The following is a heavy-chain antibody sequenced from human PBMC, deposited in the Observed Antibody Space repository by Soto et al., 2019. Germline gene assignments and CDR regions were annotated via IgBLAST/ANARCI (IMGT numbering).Heavy chain of an antibody. V-gene: IGHV4-39*01. CDR2: IYYSGST. Sequence: SETLSLTCTVSGGSISSSSYYWGWIRQPPGKGLEWIGSIYYSGSTYYNPSLKSRVTISVDTSKNQFSLKLSSVTAADTAVYYCASASGVATMPPSLYWFDPWGQGTLVTVSS. D-gene: IGHD5-12*01. J-gene: IGHJ5*02. CDR3: ASASGVATMPPSLYWFDP. CDR1: GGSISSSSYY.